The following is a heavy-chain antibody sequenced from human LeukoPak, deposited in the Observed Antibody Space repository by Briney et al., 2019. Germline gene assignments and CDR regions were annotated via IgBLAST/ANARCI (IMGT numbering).Heavy chain of an antibody. CDR1: GFTFSSYA. CDR3: AKGRVRGVYYYYYMDV. CDR2: ISSNGGST. Sequence: GGSLRLSCAASGFTFSSYAMHWVRQAPGKGLEYVSAISSNGGSTYYANSVKGRFTISRDNSKNTLYLQMGSLRAEDTAVYYCAKGRVRGVYYYYYMDVWGKGTTVTISS. J-gene: IGHJ6*03. V-gene: IGHV3-64*01. D-gene: IGHD3-10*01.